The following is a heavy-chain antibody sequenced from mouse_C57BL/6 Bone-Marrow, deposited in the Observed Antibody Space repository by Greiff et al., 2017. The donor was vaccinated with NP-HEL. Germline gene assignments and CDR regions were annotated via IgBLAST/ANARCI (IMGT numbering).Heavy chain of an antibody. CDR1: GFTFSDYG. V-gene: IGHV5-17*01. CDR3: ARPFTTKDYYAMDY. J-gene: IGHJ4*01. Sequence: EVQVVESGGGLVKPGGSLKLSCAASGFTFSDYGMHWVRQAPEKGLEWVAYISSGSSTIYYADTVKGRFTISRDHAKNTLFLQMTSLRSEDTAMYYCARPFTTKDYYAMDYWGQGTSVTVSS. CDR2: ISSGSSTI. D-gene: IGHD2-12*01.